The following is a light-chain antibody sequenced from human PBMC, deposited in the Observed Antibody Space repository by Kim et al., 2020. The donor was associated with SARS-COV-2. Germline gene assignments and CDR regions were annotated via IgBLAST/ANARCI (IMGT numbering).Light chain of an antibody. CDR2: GKN. Sequence: LGQTVRITCQGDSLRSYYASWYQQKPGQAPVLVIYGKNNRPSGIPDRFSGSSSGNTASLTITGAQAEDEADYYCNSRDSSGNHEVFGTGTKVTV. V-gene: IGLV3-19*01. J-gene: IGLJ1*01. CDR3: NSRDSSGNHEV. CDR1: SLRSYY.